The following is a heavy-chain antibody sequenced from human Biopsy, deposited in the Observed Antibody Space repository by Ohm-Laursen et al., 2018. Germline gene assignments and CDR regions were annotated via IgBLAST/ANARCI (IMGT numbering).Heavy chain of an antibody. D-gene: IGHD1-26*01. CDR1: GGSITADF. CDR3: AVKSYFSTSFDP. J-gene: IGHJ5*02. V-gene: IGHV4-4*09. Sequence: TLSLTCTVSGGSITADFWTWIRQTPGERLEWIGYRFHSGSPMYNPSLKSRVTISVDTSKSQFSLTLTSVTAADTAVYYCAVKSYFSTSFDPWGQGTLVTVSS. CDR2: RFHSGSP.